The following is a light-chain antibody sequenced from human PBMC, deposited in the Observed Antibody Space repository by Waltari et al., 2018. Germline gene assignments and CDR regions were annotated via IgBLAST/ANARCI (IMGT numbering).Light chain of an antibody. V-gene: IGLV2-14*01. J-gene: IGLJ1*01. CDR2: EVT. CDR1: SSAVGGYGF. Sequence: QSALTQPASVSGSPGQSITISCTGTSSAVGGYGFVSWYQQYPGKAPKLMIYEVTNRPSGVSNRFSGSKSGNTASLTIAGLQAEDEADYYCSSYISTTTPYVFGSGTKVTVL. CDR3: SSYISTTTPYV.